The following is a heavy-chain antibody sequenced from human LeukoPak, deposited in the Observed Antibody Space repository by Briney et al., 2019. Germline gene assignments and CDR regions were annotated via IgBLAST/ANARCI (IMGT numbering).Heavy chain of an antibody. CDR1: GGSFSGYY. V-gene: IGHV4-34*01. CDR2: INHSGST. Sequence: SETLSPTCAVSGGSFSGYYWSWIRQPPGKGLEWIGEINHSGSTNYNPSLKSRVTISVDTSKNQFSLKLSSVTAADTAVYYCARAGVPAATRYYYYYYGMDVWGQGTTVTVSS. J-gene: IGHJ6*02. CDR3: ARAGVPAATRYYYYYYGMDV. D-gene: IGHD2-2*01.